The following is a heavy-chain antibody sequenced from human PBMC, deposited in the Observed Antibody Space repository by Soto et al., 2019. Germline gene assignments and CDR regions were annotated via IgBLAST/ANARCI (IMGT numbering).Heavy chain of an antibody. CDR1: GFTFSNAW. V-gene: IGHV3-15*01. D-gene: IGHD3-10*01. CDR2: IKSKTDGGTT. J-gene: IGHJ4*02. CDR3: TRDLGELFDERLVY. Sequence: PGGSLRLSCAASGFTFSNAWMSWVRQAPGKGLEWVGRIKSKTDGGTTDYAAPVKGRFTISRDDSKNTLYLQMNSLKTEDTDVYSCTRDLGELFDERLVYGGQGTLVTVSS.